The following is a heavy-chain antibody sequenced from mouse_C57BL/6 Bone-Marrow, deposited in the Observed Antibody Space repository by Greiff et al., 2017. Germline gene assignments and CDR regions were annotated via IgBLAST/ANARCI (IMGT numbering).Heavy chain of an antibody. D-gene: IGHD2-5*01. CDR2: ITPSSGYT. CDR1: GYTFTSYW. V-gene: IGHV1-7*01. CDR3: ARDSNYYTYYAMDY. Sequence: QVQLKQSGAELAKPGASVKLSCKASGYTFTSYWMHWVKQRPGQGLEWIGYITPSSGYTKYNQKFKDKATLTADKSSSTAYMQLSSLTYEYSAVYYCARDSNYYTYYAMDYWGQGTSVTGSS. J-gene: IGHJ4*01.